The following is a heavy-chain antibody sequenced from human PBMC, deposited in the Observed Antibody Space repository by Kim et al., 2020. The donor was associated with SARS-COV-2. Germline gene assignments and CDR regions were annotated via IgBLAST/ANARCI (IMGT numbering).Heavy chain of an antibody. V-gene: IGHV1-69*02. J-gene: IGHJ4*02. Sequence: SVKVSCKASGGTFSSYTISWVRQAPGQGLEWMGRIIPILGIANYAQKFQGRVTITADKPTSTAYMELSSLRSEDTAVYYCARAEITMIVVPSFDYWGQGTLVTVSS. D-gene: IGHD3-22*01. CDR1: GGTFSSYT. CDR2: IIPILGIA. CDR3: ARAEITMIVVPSFDY.